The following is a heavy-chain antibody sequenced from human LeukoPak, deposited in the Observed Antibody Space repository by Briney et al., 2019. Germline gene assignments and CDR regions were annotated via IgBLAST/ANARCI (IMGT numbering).Heavy chain of an antibody. CDR2: ISSSGSTI. V-gene: IGHV3-48*03. J-gene: IGHJ4*02. CDR3: ARAVEQQLGIDY. CDR1: GFTFSSYE. D-gene: IGHD6-13*01. Sequence: GGSLRLSCAASGFTFSSYEMNWVRQAPGKGLEWVSYISSSGSTIYYADSVKGRFTISRDNAKNSLYLQMNSLRAEDTAVYYCARAVEQQLGIDYWGQGTLVTVSS.